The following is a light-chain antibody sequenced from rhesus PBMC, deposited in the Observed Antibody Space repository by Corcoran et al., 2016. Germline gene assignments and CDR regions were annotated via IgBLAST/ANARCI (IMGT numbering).Light chain of an antibody. Sequence: EIVMTQSPATLSLSPGERATLSCRASQSVSSSLAWYQQKPGQAPRPLLYGASRRATGIPDRCMGNGSGTEFTLTISSLEPEDFAVYYCQQYSSWPLTFGGGTKVEIK. CDR1: QSVSSS. J-gene: IGKJ4*01. CDR2: GAS. V-gene: IGKV3-42*03. CDR3: QQYSSWPLT.